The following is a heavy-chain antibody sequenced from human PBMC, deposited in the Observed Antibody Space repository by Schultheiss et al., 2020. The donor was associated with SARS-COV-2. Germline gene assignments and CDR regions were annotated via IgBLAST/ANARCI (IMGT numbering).Heavy chain of an antibody. CDR1: GYSFTSYW. V-gene: IGHV5-10-1*01. CDR2: IDPSDSYT. CDR3: ARRPYGDYYFDY. J-gene: IGHJ4*02. D-gene: IGHD4-17*01. Sequence: GESLKISCKGSGYSFTSYWIGWVRQMPGKGLEWMGRIDPSDSYTNYSPSFQGHVTISADKSISTAYLQWSSLKASDTAMYYCARRPYGDYYFDYWGQGTLVTVSS.